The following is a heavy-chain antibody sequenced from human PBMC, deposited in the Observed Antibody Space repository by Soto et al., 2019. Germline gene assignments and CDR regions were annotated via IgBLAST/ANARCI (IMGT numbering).Heavy chain of an antibody. CDR3: ARHFHPHDCTNGVCYENWFDP. J-gene: IGHJ5*02. D-gene: IGHD2-8*01. V-gene: IGHV4-39*01. CDR2: IYYSGST. Sequence: SQTLSLTCTVSGGSISSSSYYWGWIRQPPGKGLEWIGSIYYSGSTYYNPSLKSRVTISVDTSKNQFSLKLSSVTAADTAVYYCARHFHPHDCTNGVCYENWFDPWGQGTLVTVSS. CDR1: GGSISSSSYY.